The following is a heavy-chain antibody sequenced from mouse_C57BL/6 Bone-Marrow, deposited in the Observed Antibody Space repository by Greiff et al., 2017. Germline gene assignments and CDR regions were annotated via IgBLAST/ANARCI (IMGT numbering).Heavy chain of an antibody. Sequence: QVQLQQSGAELVKPGASVKMSCKASGYTFTTYPIECMQQNHGKSLEWIGNFHPYNDNTKYNEKFKGKATLSVETSSSTFYLDLSRLTSDDSAVYYCARGGNYGGYYFDYWGKGTTLTVSS. CDR3: ARGGNYGGYYFDY. V-gene: IGHV1-47*01. CDR1: GYTFTTYP. J-gene: IGHJ2*01. D-gene: IGHD2-1*01. CDR2: FHPYNDNT.